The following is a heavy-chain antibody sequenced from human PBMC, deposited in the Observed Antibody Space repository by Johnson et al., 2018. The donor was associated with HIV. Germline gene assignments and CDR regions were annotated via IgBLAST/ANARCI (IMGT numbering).Heavy chain of an antibody. D-gene: IGHD3-10*02. J-gene: IGHJ3*02. CDR2: IRQDGSEK. CDR1: GFIFRTHW. Sequence: VQLVESGGGLVQPGGSLRLSCAGSGFIFRTHWIHWVSQPPGKGLEWVATIRQDGSEKFYVESVKGRFTIFRDNAASSLFLQMASLRAEDPAVYYCARDSSDVGDFDIWGQGTKVTVSS. CDR3: ARDSSDVGDFDI. V-gene: IGHV3-7*05.